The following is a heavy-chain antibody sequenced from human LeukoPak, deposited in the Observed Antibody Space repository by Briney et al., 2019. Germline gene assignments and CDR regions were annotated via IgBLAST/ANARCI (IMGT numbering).Heavy chain of an antibody. CDR2: IKQDGSEK. Sequence: PGGSLRLSCAASGFTFSSYWMSWVRQAPGKGLEWVANIKQDGSEKYYVDSVKGRFTISRDNAKNSLYLQMNSLRAEDTAVYYCARGGVYDSSGYYVIWGQGTLVTVSS. J-gene: IGHJ4*02. V-gene: IGHV3-7*01. D-gene: IGHD3-22*01. CDR3: ARGGVYDSSGYYVI. CDR1: GFTFSSYW.